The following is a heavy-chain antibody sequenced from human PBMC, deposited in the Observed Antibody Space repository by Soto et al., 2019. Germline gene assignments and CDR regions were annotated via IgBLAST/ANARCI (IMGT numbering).Heavy chain of an antibody. CDR3: ARYRGGEYSSSFSDY. CDR1: GFTFSSYS. D-gene: IGHD6-6*01. CDR2: ISSSSSYI. Sequence: GGSLRLSCAASGFTFSSYSMNWVRQAPGKGLEWVSSISSSSSYIYYADSVKGRFTISRDNAKNSLYLQMNSLRAEDTAVYYCARYRGGEYSSSFSDYWGQGTLVTVSS. V-gene: IGHV3-21*01. J-gene: IGHJ4*02.